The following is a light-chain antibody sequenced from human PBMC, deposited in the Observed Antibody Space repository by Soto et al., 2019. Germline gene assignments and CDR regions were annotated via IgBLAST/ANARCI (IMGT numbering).Light chain of an antibody. V-gene: IGKV4-1*01. J-gene: IGKJ3*01. Sequence: DIVMTQSPDSLAVSLGERATINCKSSQSVLYSSNNKNYLAWYQQKPGQPPKLLIYWASTRESGVPDRFSGSGSGTDFTLTISSLQAEDGAVYYCQQYSSTPFTFGPGTKVDIK. CDR2: WAS. CDR3: QQYSSTPFT. CDR1: QSVLYSSNNKNY.